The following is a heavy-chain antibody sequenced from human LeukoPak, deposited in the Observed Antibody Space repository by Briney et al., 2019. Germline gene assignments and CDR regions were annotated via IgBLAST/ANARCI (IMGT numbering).Heavy chain of an antibody. V-gene: IGHV4-59*01. CDR3: ARDRGRDGYNYRLDY. Sequence: SETLSLTCTVAAGSISSYYCGWIRQPPGNLLEWIGYIYYSGSTNYNPYLKSRVTISGDTSKNQSSLKLSSVTAADTAVYYCARDRGRDGYNYRLDYWGQGTLDTVSS. CDR2: IYYSGST. CDR1: AGSISSYY. D-gene: IGHD5-24*01. J-gene: IGHJ4*02.